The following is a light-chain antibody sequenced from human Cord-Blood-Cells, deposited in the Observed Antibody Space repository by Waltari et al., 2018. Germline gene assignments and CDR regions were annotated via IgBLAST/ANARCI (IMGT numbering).Light chain of an antibody. CDR3: EQDGSSPLT. Sequence: EIVLTQSPGTLSLSPGERATLSCRASQSVSSSYLAWYQQKPGQAPRLLICGASGRASVFPGRFSGSGSGTDFTLTGSRLEPEDFAVYYCEQDGSSPLTFGGGTKVEIK. CDR1: QSVSSSY. CDR2: GAS. V-gene: IGKV3-20*01. J-gene: IGKJ4*01.